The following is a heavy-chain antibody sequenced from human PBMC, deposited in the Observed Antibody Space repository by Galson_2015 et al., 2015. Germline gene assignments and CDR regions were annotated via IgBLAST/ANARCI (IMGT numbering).Heavy chain of an antibody. CDR1: GYSISSRGDY. Sequence: TLSLTCVVSGYSISSRGDYWTWIRQHPEQGLEWIGYIFHSGSTYYNPSLKSRLILSVDTSRNSFSLNLTSVTAADTAVYYCARDWGGGLDVWGQGTTVTVSS. CDR3: ARDWGGGLDV. J-gene: IGHJ6*02. CDR2: IFHSGST. D-gene: IGHD7-27*01. V-gene: IGHV4-31*11.